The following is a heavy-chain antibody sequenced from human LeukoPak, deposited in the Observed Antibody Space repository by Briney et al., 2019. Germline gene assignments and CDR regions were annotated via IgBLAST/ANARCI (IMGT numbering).Heavy chain of an antibody. CDR1: DGSITISSYY. CDR2: IYTSGSP. CDR3: AREDSSGWYSLLYNWFDP. V-gene: IGHV4-39*07. D-gene: IGHD6-19*01. Sequence: PSGTLSLTFTVSDGSITISSYYWGWIRNPPGKGLEWIGSIYTSGSPNYNPSLKSRVTMSVDTSKNQFSLKLSSVTAADTAVYYCAREDSSGWYSLLYNWFDPWGQGTLVTVSS. J-gene: IGHJ5*02.